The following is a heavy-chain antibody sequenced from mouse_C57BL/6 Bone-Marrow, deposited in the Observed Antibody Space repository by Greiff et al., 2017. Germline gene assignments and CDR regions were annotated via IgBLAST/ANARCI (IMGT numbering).Heavy chain of an antibody. CDR2: IHPCDSDT. Sequence: QVQLLQSGAELVKPGASVKVSCTASGYTFTSYGMHWVNQTPGQGLEWIGRIHPCDSDTNYNHKFKGKATLTVDKSSSATYMQLSSLTSEDSAVYYCAGWFWFAYWGQGTLVTVSA. D-gene: IGHD2-3*01. V-gene: IGHV1-74*01. CDR3: AGWFWFAY. CDR1: GYTFTSYG. J-gene: IGHJ3*01.